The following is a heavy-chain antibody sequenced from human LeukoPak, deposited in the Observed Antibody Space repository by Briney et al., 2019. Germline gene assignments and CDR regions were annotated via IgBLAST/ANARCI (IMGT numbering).Heavy chain of an antibody. J-gene: IGHJ4*02. D-gene: IGHD1-26*01. CDR1: GFTFGDYG. Sequence: PGGSLRLSCAASGFTFGDYGMSWVRQAPGKGLEWVSGVNWNGGSTGYADSVKGRFTISRDNAKNSLYLQMNSLRAEDTALYYCARAISGTYQAPFDYWGQGTLVTVSS. CDR3: ARAISGTYQAPFDY. CDR2: VNWNGGST. V-gene: IGHV3-20*04.